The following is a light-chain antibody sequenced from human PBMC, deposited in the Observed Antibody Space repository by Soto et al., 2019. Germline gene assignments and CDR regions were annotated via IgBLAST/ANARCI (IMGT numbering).Light chain of an antibody. J-gene: IGKJ4*01. Sequence: DIQMTQSTSSLSASVGDRVTITCRASQSISSYLNWYQQKPGKAPKLLIYAASSLQSGVPSKFSGSGSGTDFTLNISSLQPEDFAFYYCQQSYSIPVTFGGGTKV. CDR2: AAS. V-gene: IGKV1-39*01. CDR3: QQSYSIPVT. CDR1: QSISSY.